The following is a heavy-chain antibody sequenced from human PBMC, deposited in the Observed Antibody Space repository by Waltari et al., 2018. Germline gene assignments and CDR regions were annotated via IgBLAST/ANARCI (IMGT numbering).Heavy chain of an antibody. CDR2: INPSGGGT. J-gene: IGHJ4*02. D-gene: IGHD2-8*02. Sequence: QVQLVQSGAEVKKPGASVKVSCKASGNTFTRYYMHWVRQAPGPGLEWMGIINPSGGGTGYAQKLQGRVTMTRDTSTSTVYMELSSLRSEDTAVYYCARGVEDGRFGYWFDYWGQGTLVTVSS. CDR1: GNTFTRYY. V-gene: IGHV1-46*04. CDR3: ARGVEDGRFGYWFDY.